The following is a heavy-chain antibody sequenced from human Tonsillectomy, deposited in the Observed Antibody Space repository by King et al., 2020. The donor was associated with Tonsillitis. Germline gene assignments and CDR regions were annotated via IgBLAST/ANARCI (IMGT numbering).Heavy chain of an antibody. Sequence: GQLVQSGTEVKKPGASVKVSCKASGYTFTGNYMHWVRQAPGQGLEWMGWINPNSGGTNYAQKFQGRVTMTRDTSISTAYMELSRLTFDDTAVYYCAQSKYFDWSHYSGLDVWGQGTTVTVSS. CDR2: INPNSGGT. CDR3: AQSKYFDWSHYSGLDV. J-gene: IGHJ6*02. V-gene: IGHV1-2*02. CDR1: GYTFTGNY. D-gene: IGHD3-9*01.